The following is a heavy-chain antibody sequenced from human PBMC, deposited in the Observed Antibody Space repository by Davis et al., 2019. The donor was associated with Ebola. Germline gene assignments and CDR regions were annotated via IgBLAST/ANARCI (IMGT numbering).Heavy chain of an antibody. D-gene: IGHD1-14*01. CDR2: ISFDGSTK. V-gene: IGHV3-30*14. Sequence: GGSLRLSCAASGFTFSSYPMHWVRQAPGKGLEWMALISFDGSTKYYADFVKGRFIISRDTSKKTLYLQVNSLRAEDTAVYECGANRVYYYGMDVWGQGTTVTVSS. CDR1: GFTFSSYP. J-gene: IGHJ6*02. CDR3: GANRVYYYGMDV.